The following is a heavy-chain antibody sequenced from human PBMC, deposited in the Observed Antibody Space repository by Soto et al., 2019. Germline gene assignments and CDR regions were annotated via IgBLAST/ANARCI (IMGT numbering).Heavy chain of an antibody. J-gene: IGHJ4*02. V-gene: IGHV5-51*01. Sequence: PGESLKISCKGPGYSFTSYWIGWVRQMPGKGLEWMGIIYPGDSDTRYSPSFQGQVTISADKSISTAYLQWSSLKASDTAMYYCARHAIGRGGLRFLEWSRQRFDYWGKGTRVTVSS. D-gene: IGHD3-3*01. CDR3: ARHAIGRGGLRFLEWSRQRFDY. CDR2: IYPGDSDT. CDR1: GYSFTSYW.